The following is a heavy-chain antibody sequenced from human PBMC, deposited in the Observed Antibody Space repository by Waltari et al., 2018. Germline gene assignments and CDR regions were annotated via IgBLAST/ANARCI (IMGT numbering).Heavy chain of an antibody. J-gene: IGHJ3*02. D-gene: IGHD3-22*01. CDR3: ARGRNNGRSGYDI. CDR1: GFPFSSYS. CDR2: ISSSSSTI. V-gene: IGHV3-48*01. Sequence: EVQLVDSGGGLVQPGGSLRLSCAASGFPFSSYSMNWVRQAPGKGLEWVSYISSSSSTIYYVDSVKGRFTISRDNADNSLYLQMNSLRAEDTAVYYCARGRNNGRSGYDIWGQGTMVTVSS.